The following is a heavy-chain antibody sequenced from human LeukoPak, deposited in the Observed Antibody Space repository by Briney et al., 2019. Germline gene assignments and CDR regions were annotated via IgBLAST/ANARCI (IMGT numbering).Heavy chain of an antibody. CDR1: GFTFSSYS. D-gene: IGHD3-10*01. CDR2: ISSSSSYI. CDR3: ATQTGSGLFTLP. V-gene: IGHV3-21*01. Sequence: PGGSLRLSCAASGFTFSSYSMNWVRQAPGKGLEWVSSISSSSSYIYYADSVKGRFTISRDNARNSLYLQMNSLRAEDTAMYYCATQTGSGLFTLPGGQGTLVTVSS. J-gene: IGHJ1*01.